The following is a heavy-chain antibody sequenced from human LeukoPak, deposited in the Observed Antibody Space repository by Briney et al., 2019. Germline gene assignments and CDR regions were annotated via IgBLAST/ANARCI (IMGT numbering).Heavy chain of an antibody. V-gene: IGHV5-51*01. CDR1: GYSFTSYW. D-gene: IGHD2-2*01. Sequence: GESLKISCKGSGYSFTSYWIGWVRQMPGKGLEWMGIIYPGDSDTRYSPSFQGQVTISADKSISTAYLQWSSLKASDTAMYYCGRWASLPSGGSSRGYYYYYGMDVWGQGTTVTVSS. CDR3: GRWASLPSGGSSRGYYYYYGMDV. J-gene: IGHJ6*02. CDR2: IYPGDSDT.